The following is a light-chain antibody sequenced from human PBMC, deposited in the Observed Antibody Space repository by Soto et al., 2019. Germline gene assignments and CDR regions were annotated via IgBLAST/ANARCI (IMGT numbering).Light chain of an antibody. CDR2: GAF. V-gene: IGKV3-20*01. CDR1: QSVSSSY. J-gene: IGKJ1*01. Sequence: PGERATLSCRASQSVSSSYLAWYQQKPGQPPRLLIYGAFSRAAGVPDRFSGSGSGPDFTLTISRLEPEDFAVYYCQQYDRSPRTFGQGTKVDIK. CDR3: QQYDRSPRT.